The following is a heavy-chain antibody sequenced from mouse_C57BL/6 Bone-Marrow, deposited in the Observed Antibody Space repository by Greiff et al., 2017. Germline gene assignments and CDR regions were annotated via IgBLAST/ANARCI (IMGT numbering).Heavy chain of an antibody. CDR3: ARVGKTGNGY. CDR1: GFTFSSYA. D-gene: IGHD4-1*01. Sequence: EVKVVESGGGLVKPGGSLKLSCAASGFTFSSYAMSWVRQTPEKRLEWVATISDGGSYTYYPDNVKGRFTISRDNAKNNLYLQMSHLKSEDTAMYYCARVGKTGNGYWGQGTTLTVSS. V-gene: IGHV5-4*03. CDR2: ISDGGSYT. J-gene: IGHJ2*01.